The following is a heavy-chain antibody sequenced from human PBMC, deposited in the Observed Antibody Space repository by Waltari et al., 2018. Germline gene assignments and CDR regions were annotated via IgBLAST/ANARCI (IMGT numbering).Heavy chain of an antibody. Sequence: QLQLQKSGQGLVKPSETLSLTCTVSGSSFSSSSYSWGWIRKPPGKGLEWIGSIYYSGSTYYNPSLKSRVTISVDTSKNQFSLKLSSVTAADTAVYYCARGMASIAAAGTPYFDYWGQGTLVTVSS. J-gene: IGHJ4*02. CDR1: GSSFSSSSYS. CDR2: IYYSGST. CDR3: ARGMASIAAAGTPYFDY. V-gene: IGHV4-39*07. D-gene: IGHD6-13*01.